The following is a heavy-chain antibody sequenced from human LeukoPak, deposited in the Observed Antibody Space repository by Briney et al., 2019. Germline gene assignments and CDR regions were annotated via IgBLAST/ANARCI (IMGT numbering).Heavy chain of an antibody. D-gene: IGHD2-2*01. J-gene: IGHJ4*02. CDR3: AKDPEGYCSSTSCWY. V-gene: IGHV3-23*01. Sequence: GGSLRLSCAASGFTFSSYAMSWVRQAPGKGLEWVSAISGSGGSTYYADSVKGRFTISRDNSKNTLYLQTNSLRAEDTAVYYCAKDPEGYCSSTSCWYWGQGTLVTVSS. CDR1: GFTFSSYA. CDR2: ISGSGGST.